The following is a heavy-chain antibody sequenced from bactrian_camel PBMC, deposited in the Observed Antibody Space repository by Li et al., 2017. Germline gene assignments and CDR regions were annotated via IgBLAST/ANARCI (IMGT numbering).Heavy chain of an antibody. V-gene: IGHV3S53*01. CDR3: AAKRSQTSLYCNTGRMVGSYAY. D-gene: IGHD1*01. J-gene: IGHJ4*01. CDR1: GIPFSSYC. Sequence: VQLVESGGGSVQAGGSLRLSCAASGIPFSSYCMAWFRQAPGKQRVGVAIVDRAGSATYADSVKGRFTISLDTAKKTMYLQMNSLKPEDTAMYYCAAKRSQTSLYCNTGRMVGSYAYWGQGTQVTVS. CDR2: VDRAGSA.